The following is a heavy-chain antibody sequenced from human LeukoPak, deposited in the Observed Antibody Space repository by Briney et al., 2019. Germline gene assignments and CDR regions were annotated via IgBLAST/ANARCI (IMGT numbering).Heavy chain of an antibody. Sequence: ASVKVSCKASGYTFTSYGISWVRQAPGQGLERMGWISAYNGNTNYAQKLQGRVTMTTDTSTSTAYMELRSLRSDDTAVYYCARDPHSSSWYYYYYGMDVWGQGTTVTVSS. CDR2: ISAYNGNT. J-gene: IGHJ6*02. CDR1: GYTFTSYG. D-gene: IGHD6-13*01. V-gene: IGHV1-18*01. CDR3: ARDPHSSSWYYYYYGMDV.